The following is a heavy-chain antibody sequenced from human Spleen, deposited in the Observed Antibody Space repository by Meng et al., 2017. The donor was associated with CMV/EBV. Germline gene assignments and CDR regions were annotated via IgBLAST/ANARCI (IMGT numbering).Heavy chain of an antibody. Sequence: ASVKVSCKASGYTFTGYYMHWVRQAPGQGLEWMGWINPNSGGTNYAQKFQGRVTMTRDTSISTAYMELSRLRSDDTAVYYCARELREGTGYYYYYGMDVWGQGTTVTVSS. CDR3: ARELREGTGYYYYYGMDV. V-gene: IGHV1-2*02. J-gene: IGHJ6*02. CDR1: GYTFTGYY. CDR2: INPNSGGT. D-gene: IGHD3-10*01.